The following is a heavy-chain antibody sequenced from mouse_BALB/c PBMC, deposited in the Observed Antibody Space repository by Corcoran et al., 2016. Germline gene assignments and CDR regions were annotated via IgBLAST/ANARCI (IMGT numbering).Heavy chain of an antibody. J-gene: IGHJ2*01. CDR3: ARETNSRFDY. V-gene: IGHV3-6*02. D-gene: IGHD4-1*01. Sequence: DVQLQESGPGLVKPSQSLSLTCSVTGYSITSGYYWNWIRQFPGNKLEWMGYISYDGSNNYNPSLKNRISITRDTSKNQFSLKLNSVTTEDTATYYCARETNSRFDYWGQGTTLTVSS. CDR1: GYSITSGYY. CDR2: ISYDGSN.